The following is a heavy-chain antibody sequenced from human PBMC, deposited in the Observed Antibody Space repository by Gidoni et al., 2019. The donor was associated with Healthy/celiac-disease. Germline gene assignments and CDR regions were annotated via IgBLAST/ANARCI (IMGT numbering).Heavy chain of an antibody. CDR1: GVTLSSYS. CDR2: ISSSSSTI. V-gene: IGHV3-48*02. Sequence: EVQLVESGGGLVQPGGSLSLSCAASGVTLSSYSMNWARQAPGKGLEWVSYISSSSSTIYYADSVKGRFTISRDNAKNSLYLQMNSLRDEDTAVYYCARALSDYDFWSGYYLYNWFDPWGQGTLVTVSS. CDR3: ARALSDYDFWSGYYLYNWFDP. D-gene: IGHD3-3*01. J-gene: IGHJ5*02.